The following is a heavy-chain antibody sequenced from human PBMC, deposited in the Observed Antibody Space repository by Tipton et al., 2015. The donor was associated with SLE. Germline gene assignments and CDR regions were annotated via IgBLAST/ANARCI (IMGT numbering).Heavy chain of an antibody. CDR2: IYTTGSS. CDR1: GDSISSTSYY. V-gene: IGHV4-61*02. CDR3: ARAGAGYYYYYYMDV. J-gene: IGHJ6*03. Sequence: TLSLTCSVSGDSISSTSYYWTWIRQPAGKGLEWIGRIYTTGSSNYNPSLKSRVTISTDTSTNQVSLKLSSVTAADTAVYYCARAGAGYYYYYYMDVWGKGTTVTVSS.